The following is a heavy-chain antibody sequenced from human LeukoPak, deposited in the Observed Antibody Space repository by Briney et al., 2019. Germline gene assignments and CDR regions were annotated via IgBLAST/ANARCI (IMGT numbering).Heavy chain of an antibody. CDR2: ISSNSANI. J-gene: IGHJ5*02. CDR3: AKASVVGPSKWFDP. D-gene: IGHD1-26*01. CDR1: GSTFSSYS. Sequence: PGGSLRLSCAASGSTFSSYSMNWVRQAPGKGLEWVSGISSNSANIGYGDSVKGRFTISRDNAKNSLYLQMNSLRAEDTALYYCAKASVVGPSKWFDPWGQGTLVTVSS. V-gene: IGHV3-9*01.